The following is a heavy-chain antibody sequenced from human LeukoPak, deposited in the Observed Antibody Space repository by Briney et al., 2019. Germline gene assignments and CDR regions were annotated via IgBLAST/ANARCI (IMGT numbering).Heavy chain of an antibody. Sequence: GGSLRLSCAASGFTFSSYAMSWVRQAPGKGLEWVSAISGSGGSTYYAASVKGRFTISRDNSKNTLYLQMNSLRAEDTAVYYCAAQIGSSGWSSYFDYWGQGTLVTVSS. D-gene: IGHD6-19*01. V-gene: IGHV3-23*01. CDR2: ISGSGGST. J-gene: IGHJ4*02. CDR1: GFTFSSYA. CDR3: AAQIGSSGWSSYFDY.